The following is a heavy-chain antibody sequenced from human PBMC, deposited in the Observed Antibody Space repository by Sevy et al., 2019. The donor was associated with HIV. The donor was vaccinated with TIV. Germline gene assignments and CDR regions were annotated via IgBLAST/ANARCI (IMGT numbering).Heavy chain of an antibody. V-gene: IGHV3-48*02. Sequence: GGSLRLSCAASGFTFSSYSMNWVRQAPGKGLEWVSYISSSSSTIYYADSVKGRFTISRDNAKNSLYLQMNSLRDEDTAVYYCASPVLGYCRGGSCRPDAFDIWGQGTMVTVSS. D-gene: IGHD2-15*01. J-gene: IGHJ3*02. CDR2: ISSSSSTI. CDR3: ASPVLGYCRGGSCRPDAFDI. CDR1: GFTFSSYS.